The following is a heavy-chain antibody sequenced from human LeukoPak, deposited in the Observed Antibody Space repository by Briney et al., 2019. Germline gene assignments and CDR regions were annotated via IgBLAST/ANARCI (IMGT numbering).Heavy chain of an antibody. CDR1: GFSFSRYW. Sequence: PGGSLRLSCAASGFSFSRYWMHWVRQAPGKGLEWVSYIDTEGSTTSYADSVKGRFTISRDNAKNTLYLQMNSLRAEDTAIYYCAREGSYLNTGASYYLHWFDPWGQGTLVTVSS. CDR3: AREGSYLNTGASYYLHWFDP. J-gene: IGHJ5*02. CDR2: IDTEGSTT. V-gene: IGHV3-74*01. D-gene: IGHD2-8*02.